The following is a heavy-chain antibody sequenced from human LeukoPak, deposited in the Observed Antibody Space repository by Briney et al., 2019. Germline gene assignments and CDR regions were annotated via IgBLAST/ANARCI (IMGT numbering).Heavy chain of an antibody. V-gene: IGHV1-69*05. Sequence: EASVKVSCKASGGTFSSYAISWVRQAPGQGLGWMGRIIPIFGTANYAQKFQGRVTITTDESTSTAYMELSSLRSEDTAVYYCAREYSSGESDYWGQGTLVTVSS. D-gene: IGHD6-19*01. CDR1: GGTFSSYA. CDR3: AREYSSGESDY. CDR2: IIPIFGTA. J-gene: IGHJ4*02.